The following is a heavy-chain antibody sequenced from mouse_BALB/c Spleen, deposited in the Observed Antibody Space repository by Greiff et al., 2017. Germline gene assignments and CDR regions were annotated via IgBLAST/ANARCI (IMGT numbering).Heavy chain of an antibody. CDR1: GFTFSSFG. V-gene: IGHV5-17*02. Sequence: EVKVVESGGGLVQPGGSRKLSCAASGFTFSSFGMHWVRQAPEKGLEWVAYISSGSSTIYYADTVKGRFTISRDNPKNTLFLQMTSLRSEDTAMYYCARERATVVAPYYAMDYWGQGTSVTVSS. CDR2: ISSGSSTI. J-gene: IGHJ4*01. D-gene: IGHD1-1*01. CDR3: ARERATVVAPYYAMDY.